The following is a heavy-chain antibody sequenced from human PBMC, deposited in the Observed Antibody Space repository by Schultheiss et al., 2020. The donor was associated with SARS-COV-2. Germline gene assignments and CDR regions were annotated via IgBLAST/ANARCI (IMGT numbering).Heavy chain of an antibody. J-gene: IGHJ1*01. CDR3: ASNVRFGGTDYGGNSGWSEYFQH. D-gene: IGHD4-23*01. CDR2: IYHSGST. V-gene: IGHV4-61*10. Sequence: SETLSLTCTVSGGSISSGGYYWSWIRQPAGKGLEWIGEIYHSGSTNYNPSLKSRVTISVDKSKNQFSLKLSSVTAADTAVYYCASNVRFGGTDYGGNSGWSEYFQHWGQGTLVTVSS. CDR1: GGSISSGGYY.